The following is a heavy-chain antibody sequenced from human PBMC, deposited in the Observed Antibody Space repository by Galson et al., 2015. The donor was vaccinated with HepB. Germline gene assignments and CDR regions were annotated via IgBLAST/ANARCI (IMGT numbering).Heavy chain of an antibody. V-gene: IGHV3-30*04. D-gene: IGHD3-10*01. J-gene: IGHJ6*02. CDR3: AKSGPGGSGITHLYYYGMDV. Sequence: SLRLSCAASGFTFSQYAMHWVRQAPGKGLEGVAVISYDGNYKYYADSVKGRFTISRDSSKNTLLLQMSSLRVEDTAVYYCAKSGPGGSGITHLYYYGMDVWGQGTTVTVSS. CDR1: GFTFSQYA. CDR2: ISYDGNYK.